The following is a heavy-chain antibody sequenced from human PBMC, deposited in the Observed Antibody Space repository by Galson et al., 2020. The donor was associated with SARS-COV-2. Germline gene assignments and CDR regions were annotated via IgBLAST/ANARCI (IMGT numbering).Heavy chain of an antibody. V-gene: IGHV4-31*02. CDR1: GGSISSGGYY. J-gene: IGHJ6*02. Sequence: SETLSLTCTVSGGSISSGGYYWSWIRQHPGKGLEWIGYIYYSGSTYYNPSLKSRVTISVDTSKNQFSLKLSSVTAADTAVYYYARDPEIDYGMDVWGQGTTVTVSS. CDR2: IYYSGST. CDR3: ARDPEIDYGMDV.